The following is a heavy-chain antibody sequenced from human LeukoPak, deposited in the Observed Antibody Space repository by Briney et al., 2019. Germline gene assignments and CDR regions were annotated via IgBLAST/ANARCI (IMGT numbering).Heavy chain of an antibody. D-gene: IGHD5-24*01. CDR3: AREDGDAYNFFDY. J-gene: IGHJ4*02. CDR1: GXXVSSXX. V-gene: IGHV3-53*01. Sequence: ASGXXVSSXXXXXVXXXXXXXXXWVSVIYSGGSTYYADSVKGRFTISRDNSKNTLYLQMNSLTAEDTAVYYCAREDGDAYNFFDYWGQGTLVTVSS. CDR2: IYSGGST.